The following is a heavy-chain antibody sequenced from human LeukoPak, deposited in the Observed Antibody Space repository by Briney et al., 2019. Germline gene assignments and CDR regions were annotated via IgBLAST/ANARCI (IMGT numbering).Heavy chain of an antibody. J-gene: IGHJ5*01. D-gene: IGHD1-26*01. CDR3: VRDWDHFDFDS. Sequence: PGGSLRLSCAASEFTFSSYWMHWVRQAPGKGLVWVSRINSDGSTTTYADSVKGRFTLSRDNAQNTLYLQMKSLRVEDTALYYCVRDWDHFDFDSWGQGTLVTVSS. V-gene: IGHV3-74*01. CDR2: INSDGSTT. CDR1: EFTFSSYW.